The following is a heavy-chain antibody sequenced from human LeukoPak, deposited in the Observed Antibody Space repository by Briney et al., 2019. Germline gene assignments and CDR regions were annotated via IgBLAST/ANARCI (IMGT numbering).Heavy chain of an antibody. D-gene: IGHD1-1*01. CDR3: ARWTGTTGLDY. CDR1: GYSFSSYY. Sequence: ASVKVYFKASGYSFSSYYMHWVRQAPGQGLEWMGIINPSGGSTTYAQKFRDRVTMTRDKSTTTVYMELSSLKSEDTAVYYCARWTGTTGLDYWGQGTLVTVSS. CDR2: INPSGGST. J-gene: IGHJ4*02. V-gene: IGHV1-46*01.